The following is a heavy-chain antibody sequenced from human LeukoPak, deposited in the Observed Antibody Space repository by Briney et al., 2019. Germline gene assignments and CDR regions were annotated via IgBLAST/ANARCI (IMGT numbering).Heavy chain of an antibody. J-gene: IGHJ4*02. V-gene: IGHV3-21*01. CDR3: ARAYDYGDYALGY. D-gene: IGHD4-17*01. CDR2: ISGSGSYI. CDR1: GFTFSSYS. Sequence: GGSLRLSCAASGFTFSSYSMNWVRQAPGKGLEWVSSISGSGSYIYYADSLKGRFTISRDNAKNSLYLQMNSLRAEDTAVYYCARAYDYGDYALGYWGQGTLVTVSS.